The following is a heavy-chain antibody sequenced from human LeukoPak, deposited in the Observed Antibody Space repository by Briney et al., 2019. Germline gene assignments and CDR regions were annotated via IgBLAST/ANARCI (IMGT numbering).Heavy chain of an antibody. D-gene: IGHD2-2*02. CDR2: IYTSGST. CDR3: ARGCSSVTCYKAFDI. CDR1: GGSIISYY. V-gene: IGHV4-4*07. J-gene: IGHJ3*02. Sequence: PSETLSLTCAVSGGSIISYYWSWIRQPAGKGLEWIGRIYTSGSTNYNPSLKSRVTMSVDTSKNQFSLKLTSVTAADTAVYYCARGCSSVTCYKAFDIWGQGTMVTVSS.